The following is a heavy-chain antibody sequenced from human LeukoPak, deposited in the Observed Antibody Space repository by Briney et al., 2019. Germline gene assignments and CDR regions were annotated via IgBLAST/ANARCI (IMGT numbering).Heavy chain of an antibody. V-gene: IGHV1-69*13. Sequence: ASVKVSCKASGYTFTGYYMHWVRQAPGQGLEWMGGIIPTFGTANYAQKFQGRVTITADESTSTAYMELSSLRSEDTAVYYCARALTPRYCSGGSCYLDAFDIWGQGTMVTVSS. J-gene: IGHJ3*02. CDR3: ARALTPRYCSGGSCYLDAFDI. D-gene: IGHD2-15*01. CDR1: GYTFTGYY. CDR2: IIPTFGTA.